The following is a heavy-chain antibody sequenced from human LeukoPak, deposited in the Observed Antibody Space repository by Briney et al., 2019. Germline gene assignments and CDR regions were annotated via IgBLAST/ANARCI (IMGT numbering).Heavy chain of an antibody. D-gene: IGHD6-13*01. Sequence: GGSLRLSCEASGFTFSSHWMHWVRQAPGKGLVWVSRINSDGSSTSYADSVKGRFTISRDNAKNTVYLQMNSLRAEDSAEYYCARALASGATYWGQASQLSVSS. V-gene: IGHV3-74*01. CDR2: INSDGSST. CDR1: GFTFSSHW. J-gene: IGHJ4*02. CDR3: ARALASGATY.